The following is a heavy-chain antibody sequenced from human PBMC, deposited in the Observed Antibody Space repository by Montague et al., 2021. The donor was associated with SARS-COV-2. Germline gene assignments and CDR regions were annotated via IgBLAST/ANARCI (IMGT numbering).Heavy chain of an antibody. Sequence: SETLSLTCAVSGGSFSSYYWSWIRQPPGKGLEWIAEINHSGSSNYNPSLKSRVTMSVDTSKNQFSLKLTSVTVADTAVYYCARLAYCGADCFSGWEICFDYWGQGTLVTVSS. V-gene: IGHV4-34*01. D-gene: IGHD2-21*02. CDR1: GGSFSSYY. J-gene: IGHJ4*02. CDR3: ARLAYCGADCFSGWEICFDY. CDR2: INHSGSS.